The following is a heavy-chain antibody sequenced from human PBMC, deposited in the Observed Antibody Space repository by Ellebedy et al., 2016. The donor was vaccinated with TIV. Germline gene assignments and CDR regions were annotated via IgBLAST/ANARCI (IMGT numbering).Heavy chain of an antibody. CDR3: AKDRSSDYGDYGYYGMDV. Sequence: PGGSLRLSCAASGFTFSSYWMSWVRQAPGKGLEWVANIKKDGSEKYYVDFVKGRFTISSDNAKNSLYLQMNSLRAEDTAVYYCAKDRSSDYGDYGYYGMDVWGQGTTVTVSS. CDR2: IKKDGSEK. CDR1: GFTFSSYW. V-gene: IGHV3-7*03. J-gene: IGHJ6*02. D-gene: IGHD4-17*01.